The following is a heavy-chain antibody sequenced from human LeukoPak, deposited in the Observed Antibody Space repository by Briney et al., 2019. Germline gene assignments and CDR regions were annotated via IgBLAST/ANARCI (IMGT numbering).Heavy chain of an antibody. CDR3: ARVGSTSGWYFALQTGDAFDI. CDR2: IYYSGST. J-gene: IGHJ3*02. V-gene: IGHV4-59*01. Sequence: SETLSLTCTVSGGSISSYYWSWLRQPPGKGLEWIGYIYYSGSTNYNPSLKSRVTISVDTSKNQFSLKLSSVTAADTAVYYCARVGSTSGWYFALQTGDAFDIWGQGTMVTVSS. D-gene: IGHD6-19*01. CDR1: GGSISSYY.